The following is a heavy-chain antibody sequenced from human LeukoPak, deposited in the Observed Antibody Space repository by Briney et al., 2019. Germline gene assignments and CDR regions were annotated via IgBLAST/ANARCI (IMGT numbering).Heavy chain of an antibody. Sequence: ASVKVSCKASGGTFSSYAISWVRQAPGQGLEWMGGIIPILGIANYAHKFQGRVTITADKSTSTAYMELRSLRSEDTALYYCARDRLTMIVVAFYGMDVWGQGTTVTVSS. D-gene: IGHD3-22*01. CDR2: IIPILGIA. J-gene: IGHJ6*02. V-gene: IGHV1-69*10. CDR3: ARDRLTMIVVAFYGMDV. CDR1: GGTFSSYA.